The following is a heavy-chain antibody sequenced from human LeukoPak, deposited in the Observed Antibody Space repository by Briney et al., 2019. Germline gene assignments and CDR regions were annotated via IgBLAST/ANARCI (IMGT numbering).Heavy chain of an antibody. V-gene: IGHV3-30*04. CDR2: ISYDGSNK. CDR3: ARDSSAYHYSSSWPYYYYYYMDV. J-gene: IGHJ6*03. Sequence: QPGGSLRLSCAASGFTFSSYAMHWVRQAPGKGLEWVAVISYDGSNKYYADSVKGRFTISRDNSKNTLYLQMNSLRAEDTAVYYCARDSSAYHYSSSWPYYYYYYMDVWGKGTTVTVSS. D-gene: IGHD6-13*01. CDR1: GFTFSSYA.